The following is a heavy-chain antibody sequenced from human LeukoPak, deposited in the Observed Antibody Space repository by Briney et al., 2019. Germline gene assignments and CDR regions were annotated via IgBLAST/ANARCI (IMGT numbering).Heavy chain of an antibody. CDR2: IDNDGSGT. J-gene: IGHJ5*02. Sequence: QPGGSLRLSCAASGFTFSNYWMHWVRQAPGKGLVWVSRIDNDGSGTSYADSVKGRFIISRDNAKNTLYLQMNSLRAEDTAVYYCARDGYYYDSSGYYHVSWLDPWGQGTLVTVSS. D-gene: IGHD3-22*01. V-gene: IGHV3-74*01. CDR1: GFTFSNYW. CDR3: ARDGYYYDSSGYYHVSWLDP.